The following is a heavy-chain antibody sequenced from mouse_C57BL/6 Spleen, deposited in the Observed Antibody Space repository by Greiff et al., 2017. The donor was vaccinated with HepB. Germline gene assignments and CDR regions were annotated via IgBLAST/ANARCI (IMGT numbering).Heavy chain of an antibody. J-gene: IGHJ4*01. CDR2: IHPNSGST. CDR1: GYTFTSYG. CDR3: ARSGVTYAMDY. V-gene: IGHV1-64*01. Sequence: QVQLQQPGAELVKPGASVKLSCKASGYTFTSYGMHWVKQRPGQGLEWIGMIHPNSGSTNYNEKFKSKATLTVDKSSSTAYMQLSSLTSEDSAVYYCARSGVTYAMDYWGQGTSVTVSS. D-gene: IGHD2-2*01.